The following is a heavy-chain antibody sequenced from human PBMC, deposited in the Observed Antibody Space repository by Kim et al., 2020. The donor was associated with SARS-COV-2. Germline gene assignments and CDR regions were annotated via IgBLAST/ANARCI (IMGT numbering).Heavy chain of an antibody. CDR2: IYHSGST. CDR1: GGSISSSNW. CDR3: ARGGYSSSYNWFDP. D-gene: IGHD6-6*01. V-gene: IGHV4-4*02. Sequence: SETLSLTCAVSGGSISSSNWRSWVRQPPGKGLEWIGEIYHSGSTNYNPSLKSRVTISVDKSKNQFSLKLSSVTAADTAVYYCARGGYSSSYNWFDPWGQGTLVTVSS. J-gene: IGHJ5*02.